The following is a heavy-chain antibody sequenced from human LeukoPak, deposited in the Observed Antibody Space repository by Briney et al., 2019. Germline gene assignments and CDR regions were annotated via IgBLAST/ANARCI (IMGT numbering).Heavy chain of an antibody. CDR2: IYYSGST. CDR3: ARLKYYYDSSGYRAEYFQH. CDR1: GGSISSHY. D-gene: IGHD3-22*01. J-gene: IGHJ1*01. V-gene: IGHV4-59*11. Sequence: PSETLSLTCTVSGGSISSHYWSWIRQSPGKGLEWIGYIYYSGSTNYNPSLKSRVTISVDTSKNQFSLKLSSVTAADTAVYYCARLKYYYDSSGYRAEYFQHWGQGTLVTVSP.